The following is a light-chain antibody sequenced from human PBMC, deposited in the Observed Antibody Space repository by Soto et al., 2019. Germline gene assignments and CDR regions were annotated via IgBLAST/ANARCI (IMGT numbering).Light chain of an antibody. CDR1: QSVSSSY. CDR3: QQYGSSFIT. Sequence: EIVLTQSPGTLSLSPGERATLSCRASQSVSSSYLAWYQQKPGQAPRLLIYGASSRATGIPDRFSGSGSGTDFTITISRLEPEDFAVYYCQQYGSSFITFGQGTRLEIK. V-gene: IGKV3-20*01. CDR2: GAS. J-gene: IGKJ5*01.